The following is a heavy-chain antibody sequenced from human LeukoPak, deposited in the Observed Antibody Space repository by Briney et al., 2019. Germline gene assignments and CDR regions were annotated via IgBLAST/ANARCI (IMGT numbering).Heavy chain of an antibody. J-gene: IGHJ4*02. D-gene: IGHD2-2*02. Sequence: PSETLSLTCTVSGGSISSGGYYWSWIRQPPGKGLEWIGYISNSGSTNYNPSLESRVTISADTSKNQFSLKLSSVTAADTAVYYCVRRKYRVTAFDYWGQGTRVTVSS. CDR3: VRRKYRVTAFDY. CDR2: ISNSGST. CDR1: GGSISSGGYY. V-gene: IGHV4-61*08.